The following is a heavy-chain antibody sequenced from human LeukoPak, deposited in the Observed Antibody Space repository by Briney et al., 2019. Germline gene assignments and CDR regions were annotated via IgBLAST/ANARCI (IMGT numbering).Heavy chain of an antibody. J-gene: IGHJ4*02. CDR3: ARGGSGTYYHY. CDR1: GGSITSYH. V-gene: IGHV4-59*01. Sequence: SETLSLTCTVSGGSITSYHYSWIRQPPGKGLEWIGYIYYSGSTNYDPSLKSRVTISVDTSKNQFSLKLSSVTAADTAVYYCARGGSGTYYHYWGQGTLVTVSS. CDR2: IYYSGST. D-gene: IGHD1-26*01.